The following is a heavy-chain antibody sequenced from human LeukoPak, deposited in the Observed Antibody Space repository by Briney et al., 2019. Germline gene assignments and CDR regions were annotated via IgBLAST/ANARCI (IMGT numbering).Heavy chain of an antibody. V-gene: IGHV3-48*03. Sequence: PGGSLRLSCAASGFTFSNYEMNWVRQAPGKGLEGVSYISSSGSTIYYADSVKGRFTISRDNSKNTLYLQMNSLRAEDTAVYYCAKDLGIVATMGAFDYWGQGTLVTVSS. CDR2: ISSSGSTI. CDR1: GFTFSNYE. CDR3: AKDLGIVATMGAFDY. D-gene: IGHD5-12*01. J-gene: IGHJ4*02.